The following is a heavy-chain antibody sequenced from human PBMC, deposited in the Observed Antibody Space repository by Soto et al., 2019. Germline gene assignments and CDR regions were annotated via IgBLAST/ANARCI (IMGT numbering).Heavy chain of an antibody. CDR3: ARGDGFGFDL. CDR1: GGSISTSNW. Sequence: QVQLQESGPGLVKPSGTLSLTCAVSGGSISTSNWWSWVRQPPGKALEWIGEIYHSGRTNENPSLKGRVTIAVDKSKIQFSLNLSSVTAADTAVYYCARGDGFGFDLWGRGTLVTVSS. J-gene: IGHJ2*01. CDR2: IYHSGRT. D-gene: IGHD3-10*01. V-gene: IGHV4-4*02.